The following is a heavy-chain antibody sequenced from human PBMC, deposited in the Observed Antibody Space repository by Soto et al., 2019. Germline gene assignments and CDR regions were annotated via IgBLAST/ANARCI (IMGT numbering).Heavy chain of an antibody. V-gene: IGHV3-74*01. D-gene: IGHD3-10*01. CDR3: ARDPMXGFGELLDYYYYYGMDV. CDR2: INSDGSST. Sequence: PGGSLRLSCAASGFTFSSYWMHWVRQAPGKGLVWVSRINSDGSSTSYADSVKGRFTISRDNAKNTLYLQMNSLRAEDTAVYYCARDPMXGFGELLDYYYYYGMDVWGQGTTVTVSS. CDR1: GFTFSSYW. J-gene: IGHJ6*02.